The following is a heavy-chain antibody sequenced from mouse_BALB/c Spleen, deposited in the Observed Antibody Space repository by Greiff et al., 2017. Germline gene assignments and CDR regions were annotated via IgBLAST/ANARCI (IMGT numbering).Heavy chain of an antibody. V-gene: IGHV5-17*02. CDR2: ISSGSSTI. Sequence: EVKLQESGGGLVQPGGSRKLSCAASGFTFSSFGMHWVRQAPEKGLEWVAYISSGSSTIYYADTVKGRFTISRDNPKNTLFLQMTSLRSEDTAMYYCARSYYGNYYFDYWGQGTTLTVSS. CDR1: GFTFSSFG. J-gene: IGHJ2*01. CDR3: ARSYYGNYYFDY. D-gene: IGHD2-10*01.